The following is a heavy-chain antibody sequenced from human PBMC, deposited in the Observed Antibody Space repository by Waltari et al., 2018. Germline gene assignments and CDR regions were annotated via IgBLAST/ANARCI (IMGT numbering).Heavy chain of an antibody. CDR1: GGSISSGGYS. CDR2: IYHSGST. J-gene: IGHJ3*02. V-gene: IGHV4-30-2*01. CDR3: ARGSSGSDDAFDI. D-gene: IGHD3-22*01. Sequence: QLQLQESGSGLVKPSQTLSLTCAVSGGSISSGGYSWSWIRPPPGTGLEWIGYIYHSGSTYAHPSLNTQVTISVDRSKNPFSLKLSSVTAADTAVYYCARGSSGSDDAFDIWGQGTMVTVSS.